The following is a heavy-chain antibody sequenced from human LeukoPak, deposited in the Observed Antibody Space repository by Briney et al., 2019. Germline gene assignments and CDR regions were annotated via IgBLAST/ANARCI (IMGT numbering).Heavy chain of an antibody. CDR2: INPNSGDT. CDR3: ARDPSTSWFDP. D-gene: IGHD2-2*01. J-gene: IGHJ5*02. Sequence: ASVKVSCEASGYTFTGYYIHWVRQAPGQGLEWMGWINPNSGDTNYAQKFQGRVTMSRDTSINTAYMELSRLRSDDTAVYYCARDPSTSWFDPWGQGTLVTVSS. V-gene: IGHV1-2*02. CDR1: GYTFTGYY.